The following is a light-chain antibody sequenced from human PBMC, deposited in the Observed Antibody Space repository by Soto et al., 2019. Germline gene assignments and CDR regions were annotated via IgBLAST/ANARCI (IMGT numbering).Light chain of an antibody. CDR2: GAS. J-gene: IGKJ5*01. CDR1: QTFSNSF. Sequence: EIGFTRSPGTRSLSPVEIATLSCRASQTFSNSFLSWFQQIPGQAPRLLIYGASMRATGIPDRFSGSGSGTDFTLTISRLEPEDFAVYYCQQCGSSSTFGQGTRLE. CDR3: QQCGSSST. V-gene: IGKV3-20*01.